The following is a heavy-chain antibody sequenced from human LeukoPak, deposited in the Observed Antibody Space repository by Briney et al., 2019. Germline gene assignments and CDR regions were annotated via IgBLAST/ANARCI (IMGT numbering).Heavy chain of an antibody. CDR1: GFTFSSYW. J-gene: IGHJ4*02. D-gene: IGHD6-13*01. V-gene: IGHV3-74*01. CDR2: INSDGSTT. CDR3: ARDSGWFRFDS. Sequence: GGSLRLSCAASGFTFSSYWMHWVRQAPGKGLVWVSHINSDGSTTGYADSVKGRFTISRDNAKSSLYLQMNGLRAEDTAVYFCARDSGWFRFDSWGQGTLVTVSS.